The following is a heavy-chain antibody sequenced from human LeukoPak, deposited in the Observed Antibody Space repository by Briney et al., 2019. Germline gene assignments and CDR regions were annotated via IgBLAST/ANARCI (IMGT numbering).Heavy chain of an antibody. Sequence: SETLSLTCTVSGDSFSSYYWSWIRQSPGKGLEWIAYISDSGSTNHNPSLKSRVTISVDTSKKQLSLKLSSVTAADTAVCYCARHSGLYSDFYFDYWGQGTLVTVSS. J-gene: IGHJ4*02. CDR3: ARHSGLYSDFYFDY. CDR2: ISDSGST. CDR1: GDSFSSYY. V-gene: IGHV4-59*08. D-gene: IGHD1-26*01.